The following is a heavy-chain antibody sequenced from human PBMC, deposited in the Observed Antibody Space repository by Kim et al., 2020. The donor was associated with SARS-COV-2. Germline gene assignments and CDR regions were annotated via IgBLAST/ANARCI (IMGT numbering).Heavy chain of an antibody. J-gene: IGHJ4*02. Sequence: YYSTSLKSRVTISVDTSKNQFSLKLSSVTAADTAVYYGARTGGVTTLFDYWGQGTLVTVSS. D-gene: IGHD4-4*01. CDR3: ARTGGVTTLFDY. V-gene: IGHV4-39*01.